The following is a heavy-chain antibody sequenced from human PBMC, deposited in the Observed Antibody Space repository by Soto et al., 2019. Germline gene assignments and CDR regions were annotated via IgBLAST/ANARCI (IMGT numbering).Heavy chain of an antibody. CDR1: GGSISSYY. Sequence: SETLSLTCTVSGGSISSYYWSWIRQPPGKGLEWIGYIYYSGSTNYNPSLKSRVTISVDTSKNQFSLKLSSVTAADTAVYYCAGTTSRTYYDFWSGSTSPPWGQGTLVTVSS. D-gene: IGHD3-3*01. J-gene: IGHJ5*02. CDR2: IYYSGST. V-gene: IGHV4-59*01. CDR3: AGTTSRTYYDFWSGSTSPP.